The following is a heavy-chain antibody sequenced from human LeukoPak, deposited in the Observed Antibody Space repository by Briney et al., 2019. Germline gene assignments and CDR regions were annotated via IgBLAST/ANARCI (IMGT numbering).Heavy chain of an antibody. J-gene: IGHJ5*02. CDR2: IYYSGST. CDR3: ARDVGSSGWYGGFTVA. D-gene: IGHD6-19*01. CDR1: GGSISSGDYY. Sequence: PSQTLSLTCTVSGGSISSGDYYWSWIRQPPGKGLEWIGYIYYSGSTYYNPSLKSRVTISVDTSKNQFSLKLSPVTAADTAVYYCARDVGSSGWYGGFTVAWGQGTLVTVSS. V-gene: IGHV4-30-4*08.